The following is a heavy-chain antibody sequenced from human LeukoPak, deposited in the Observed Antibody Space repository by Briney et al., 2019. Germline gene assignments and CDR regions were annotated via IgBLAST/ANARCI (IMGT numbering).Heavy chain of an antibody. D-gene: IGHD2-2*01. CDR2: INYSGST. CDR1: GGSISSYY. CDR3: AREGAAPMYYYYMDV. J-gene: IGHJ6*03. V-gene: IGHV4-59*01. Sequence: SETLSLTCTVSGGSISSYYWSWIRQPPGKGLEWIGYINYSGSTNYNPSLQSRVTITIDTSKNQFSLKENSVTRADTAVYYCAREGAAPMYYYYMDVWGKGHAVTVSS.